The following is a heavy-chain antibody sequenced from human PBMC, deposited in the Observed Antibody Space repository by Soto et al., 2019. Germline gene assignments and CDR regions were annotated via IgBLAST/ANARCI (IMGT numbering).Heavy chain of an antibody. D-gene: IGHD6-19*01. Sequence: SETLSLTCTVSGGSISSYYWSWIRQPPGKGLEWIGYIYYSGSTNYNPSLKSRVTISVDTSKNQFSLKLSSVTAADTAVYYCAREVYSSGWTDNWFDPWGQGTLVTVS. CDR2: IYYSGST. J-gene: IGHJ5*02. V-gene: IGHV4-59*01. CDR3: AREVYSSGWTDNWFDP. CDR1: GGSISSYY.